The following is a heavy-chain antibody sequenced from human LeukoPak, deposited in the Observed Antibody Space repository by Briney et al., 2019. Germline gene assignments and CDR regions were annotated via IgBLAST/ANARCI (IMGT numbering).Heavy chain of an antibody. CDR3: AREDRAYRGGDY. V-gene: IGHV4-39*07. Sequence: SETLSLTCTVSGGSISSSSYYWGWIRQPPGKGLEWIGSIYYSGSTYYNPSLKSRVTISVDTSKNQFSLKLSSVTAADTAVYYCAREDRAYRGGDYWGQGTLVTVSS. J-gene: IGHJ4*02. CDR1: GGSISSSSYY. CDR2: IYYSGST. D-gene: IGHD1-14*01.